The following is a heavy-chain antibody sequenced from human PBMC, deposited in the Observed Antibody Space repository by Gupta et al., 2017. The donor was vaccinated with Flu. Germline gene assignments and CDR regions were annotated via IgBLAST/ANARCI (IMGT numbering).Heavy chain of an antibody. CDR2: VKWNGGCT. CDR3: ARDGGGISMYHENWFDP. V-gene: IGHV3-20*02. Sequence: VQLVESGRGLVRPGVSLRLSFAASGFSFDDYGLHRVRQATGKGLELVFGVKWNGGCTGYSDSLKGRLTISRDNAKNSLYLQMNRLRAEGTALYHWARDGGGISMYHENWFDPWGHGTMVTVSS. CDR1: GFSFDDYG. J-gene: IGHJ5*02. D-gene: IGHD3-10*02.